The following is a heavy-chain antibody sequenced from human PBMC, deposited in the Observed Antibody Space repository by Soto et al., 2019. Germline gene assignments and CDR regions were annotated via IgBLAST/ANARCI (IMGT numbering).Heavy chain of an antibody. D-gene: IGHD3-10*01. CDR3: AKDLVTKVRGVTPGFDY. CDR2: ISYDGSNK. J-gene: IGHJ4*02. CDR1: GFTFSSYG. V-gene: IGHV3-30*18. Sequence: GGSLRLSCAASGFTFSSYGMHWVRQAPGKGLEWVAVISYDGSNKYYADSVKGRFTISRDNSKNTLYLQMNSLRAEDTAVYYCAKDLVTKVRGVTPGFDYWGQGTLVTVSS.